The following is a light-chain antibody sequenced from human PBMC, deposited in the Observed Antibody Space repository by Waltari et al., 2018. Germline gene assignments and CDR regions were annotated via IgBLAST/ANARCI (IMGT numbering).Light chain of an antibody. V-gene: IGLV2-18*02. CDR1: RSDLGTFSR. CDR3: TSYTSRSTVV. Sequence: QSVLTQPPSASGTPGPRVPISCPGTRSDLGTFSRVSWYQQPPGTAPKLMIYEVSDRPSGVPARFSGSKSGNTASLTISGLQAEDEADYYCTSYTSRSTVVFGGGTRLTVL. J-gene: IGLJ2*01. CDR2: EVS.